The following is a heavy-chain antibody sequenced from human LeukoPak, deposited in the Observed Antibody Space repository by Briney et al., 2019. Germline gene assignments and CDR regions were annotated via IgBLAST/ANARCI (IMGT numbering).Heavy chain of an antibody. Sequence: GGSLRLSCTASGFIFNNDAMSWVRQAPGTGLEWVSSISGSGGSTYYADSVKGRFTISRDNSKNTLYLQMNSLRAEDTAVYYCAKDLPYYYDSSGYYNFDYWGQGTLVTVSS. V-gene: IGHV3-23*01. CDR3: AKDLPYYYDSSGYYNFDY. J-gene: IGHJ4*02. CDR2: ISGSGGST. D-gene: IGHD3-22*01. CDR1: GFIFNNDA.